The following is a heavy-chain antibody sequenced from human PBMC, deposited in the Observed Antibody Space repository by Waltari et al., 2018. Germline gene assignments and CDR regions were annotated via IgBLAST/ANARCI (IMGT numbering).Heavy chain of an antibody. D-gene: IGHD2-15*01. Sequence: QVQLQQSGPGLVKPSETLSLTCSVSGGPIRSYCWTWIRPPPGKGLEWIGYICNSGTTNYNPSLKSRVTISVDTSKNRFSLKLNSVSSADTAVYYCARDLGGYCRDGSCYDLGVRGMDVWGQGTTVTVSS. J-gene: IGHJ6*02. CDR2: ICNSGTT. V-gene: IGHV4-59*01. CDR3: ARDLGGYCRDGSCYDLGVRGMDV. CDR1: GGPIRSYC.